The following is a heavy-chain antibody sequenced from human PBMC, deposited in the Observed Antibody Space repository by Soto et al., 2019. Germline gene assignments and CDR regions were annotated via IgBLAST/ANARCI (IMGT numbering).Heavy chain of an antibody. V-gene: IGHV3-11*01. CDR2: IGSRGSPI. Sequence: VHLVDSGGGLVKPGGSLRLSCAASGFTFSDYFMTWIRLAPGKGLEWVSYIGSRGSPIYYVDSVKGRFTISRDNAKDSLYLHMNSLRAEDTAVYYCARVSSSSLFDYWGQGTLVTVSS. CDR1: GFTFSDYF. J-gene: IGHJ4*02. D-gene: IGHD6-6*01. CDR3: ARVSSSSLFDY.